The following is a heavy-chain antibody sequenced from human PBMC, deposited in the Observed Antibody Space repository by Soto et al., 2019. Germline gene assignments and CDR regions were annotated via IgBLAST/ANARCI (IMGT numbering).Heavy chain of an antibody. CDR2: VYYSGTA. D-gene: IGHD1-26*01. CDR1: GGSIRNGDYY. Sequence: PSETLSLTCTVSGGSIRNGDYYWGWIRQPPGKGLGWIGYVYYSGTAYSHPSLNSRVSISVDTSENQFSLRLTSVTAADTAVYYCVTVNLVGAAYYFDYWGPGTLVTVPQ. V-gene: IGHV4-30-4*01. CDR3: VTVNLVGAAYYFDY. J-gene: IGHJ4*02.